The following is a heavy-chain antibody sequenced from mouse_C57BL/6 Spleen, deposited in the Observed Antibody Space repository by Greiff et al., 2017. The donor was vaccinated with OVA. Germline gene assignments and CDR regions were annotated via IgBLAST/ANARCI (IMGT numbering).Heavy chain of an antibody. Sequence: EVMLVESGGGLVKPGGSLKLSCAASGFTFSDYGMHWVRQAPEKGLEWVAYISSGSSNISYADTVKGRFTISRDNAKNTLFLQMTSLRSEDTAMYYCARGLKDYWGQGTTLTVSS. V-gene: IGHV5-17*01. CDR3: ARGLKDY. CDR1: GFTFSDYG. CDR2: ISSGSSNI. D-gene: IGHD1-3*01. J-gene: IGHJ2*01.